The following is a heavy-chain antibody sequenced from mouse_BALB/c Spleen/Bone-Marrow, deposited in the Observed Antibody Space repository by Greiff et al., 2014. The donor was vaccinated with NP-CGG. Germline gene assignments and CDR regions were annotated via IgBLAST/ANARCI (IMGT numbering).Heavy chain of an antibody. Sequence: EVQLEQSGPELVKPGASVKISCTTSGYTFTDYTIHWVKQSHGKSLEWIGHINPNIGGTTYNQKFKGKATFTLDKSSTTAYMELRSLTSEDSAVYYCTRSRYGDYWGQGTTLTVSS. J-gene: IGHJ2*01. CDR3: TRSRYGDY. D-gene: IGHD2-14*01. V-gene: IGHV1-18*01. CDR2: INPNIGGT. CDR1: GYTFTDYT.